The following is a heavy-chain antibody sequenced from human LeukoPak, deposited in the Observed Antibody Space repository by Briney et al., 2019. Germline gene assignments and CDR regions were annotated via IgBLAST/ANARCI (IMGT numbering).Heavy chain of an antibody. D-gene: IGHD6-13*01. Sequence: GGSLRLSCAASGFTFSSYWMSWVRQAPGKGLEWVANIKQDGSEKYYVDSVKGRFTISRDNAKNSLYLQMNSLRAEDTAVYYCAREGAGSSSWYGDAFDIWGQGTMVTVSS. CDR1: GFTFSSYW. CDR2: IKQDGSEK. V-gene: IGHV3-7*01. J-gene: IGHJ3*02. CDR3: AREGAGSSSWYGDAFDI.